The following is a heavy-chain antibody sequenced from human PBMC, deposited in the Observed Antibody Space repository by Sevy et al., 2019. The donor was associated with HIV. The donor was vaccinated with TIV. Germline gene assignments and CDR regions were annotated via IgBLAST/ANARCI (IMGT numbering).Heavy chain of an antibody. CDR3: SRDYEAFDI. CDR2: IVSSNSYK. Sequence: GGSLRLSCAASGFNFRSYSINWVRQAPGKGLEWVSSIVSSNSYKYYADSVKGRFTISRDNAKKSLYLQMNSLRAEDTAIYYCSRDYEAFDIWGQGTMVTVSS. CDR1: GFNFRSYS. V-gene: IGHV3-21*04. D-gene: IGHD3-3*01. J-gene: IGHJ3*02.